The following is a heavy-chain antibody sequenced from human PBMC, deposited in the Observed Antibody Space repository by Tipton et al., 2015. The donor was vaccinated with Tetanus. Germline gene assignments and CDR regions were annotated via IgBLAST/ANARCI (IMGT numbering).Heavy chain of an antibody. J-gene: IGHJ4*02. D-gene: IGHD3-22*01. V-gene: IGHV3-48*01. CDR1: GFTFSSYG. Sequence: GSLRLSCATSGFTFSSYGVAWFRQAPGKGLEWVSYISSSSSTIYYADSVKGRFTISRDNAKNSLYLQMNSLRAEDTAVYYCARGLYYYDSSGYFQGDYWGQGTLVTVSS. CDR3: ARGLYYYDSSGYFQGDY. CDR2: ISSSSSTI.